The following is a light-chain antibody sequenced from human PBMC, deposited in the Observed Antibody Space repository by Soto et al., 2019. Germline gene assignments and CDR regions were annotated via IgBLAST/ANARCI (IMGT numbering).Light chain of an antibody. CDR2: VNN. CDR1: SSNIGAGYT. CDR3: QTYDSSLNTWV. Sequence: QSVLTQPPSMSAAPGQRVTISCSGSSSNIGAGYTVHWYQQHPEKAPKFLISVNNDRSSGVPDRFSVSNSGSSASLAITGRQAEDEAYYYCQTYDSSLNTWVFGGGTQLTVL. V-gene: IGLV1-40*01. J-gene: IGLJ3*02.